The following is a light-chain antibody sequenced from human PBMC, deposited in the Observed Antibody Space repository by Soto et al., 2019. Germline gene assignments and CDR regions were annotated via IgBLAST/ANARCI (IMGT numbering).Light chain of an antibody. Sequence: EIVLTQSPCTLSLSPGERATLSCRASQSVSSRYLAWYQQKPGQATRLLISGASSRATGIPDRFSGSGSGTEFPLIISRLEHEDFAVYYCQQYGSSPLWTFGQGTKVEIK. CDR1: QSVSSRY. V-gene: IGKV3-20*01. CDR2: GAS. J-gene: IGKJ1*01. CDR3: QQYGSSPLWT.